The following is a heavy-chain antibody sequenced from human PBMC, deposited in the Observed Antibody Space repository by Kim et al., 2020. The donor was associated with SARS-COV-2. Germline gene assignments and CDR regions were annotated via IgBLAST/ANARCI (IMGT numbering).Heavy chain of an antibody. CDR2: IYPTGST. V-gene: IGHV4-39*01. CDR1: GDSISSRSHF. J-gene: IGHJ4*01. D-gene: IGHD3-9*01. Sequence: SETLSLTCSVSGDSISSRSHFWAWIRQPAGKGLEWIGSIYPTGSTYYKPSLKSRVTMSVDRSKHQFSLNLWSMTAADTAVYYCSRHELLTGFYPYYFQY. CDR3: SRHELLTGFYPYYFQY.